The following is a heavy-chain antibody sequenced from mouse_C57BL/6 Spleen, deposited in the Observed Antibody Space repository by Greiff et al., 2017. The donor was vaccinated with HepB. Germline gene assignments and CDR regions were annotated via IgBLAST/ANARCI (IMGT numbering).Heavy chain of an antibody. J-gene: IGHJ1*03. CDR2: ISYDGSN. Sequence: EVKLEESGPGLVKPSQSLSLTCSVTGYSITSGYYWNWIRQFPGNKLEWMGYISYDGSNNYNPSLKNRISITRDTSKNQFFLKLNSVTTEDTATYYCARKRYYGSSSLGFDVWGTGTTVTVSS. D-gene: IGHD1-1*01. V-gene: IGHV3-6*01. CDR1: GYSITSGYY. CDR3: ARKRYYGSSSLGFDV.